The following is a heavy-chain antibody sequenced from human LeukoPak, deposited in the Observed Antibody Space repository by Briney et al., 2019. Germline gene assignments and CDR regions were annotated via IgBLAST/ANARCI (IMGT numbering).Heavy chain of an antibody. J-gene: IGHJ6*03. CDR1: GFTFSSYC. CDR3: ARVLVPGHYYMDV. CDR2: ISSSSSTI. Sequence: GGSLRLSCAASGFTFSSYCMNWVRQATGKGLEWVSYISSSSSTIYYADSVKGRFTISRDNAKNSLYLQMNSLRAEDTAVYYCARVLVPGHYYMDVWGKGTTVTVSS. V-gene: IGHV3-48*01.